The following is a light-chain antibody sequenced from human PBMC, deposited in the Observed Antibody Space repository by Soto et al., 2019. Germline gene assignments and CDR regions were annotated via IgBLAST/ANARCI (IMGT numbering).Light chain of an antibody. V-gene: IGKV1-9*01. CDR3: QDLNSFPLS. CDR1: QGISSY. J-gene: IGKJ4*01. CDR2: LAS. Sequence: DIQLTQSPASLSASVGDRVTITCRASQGISSYLAWYQQKPGKAPQLLIYLASTLQSGVPSRFSGSGSGTDFSLTISSLQPEDVATYYCQDLNSFPLSFGGGTKVEIK.